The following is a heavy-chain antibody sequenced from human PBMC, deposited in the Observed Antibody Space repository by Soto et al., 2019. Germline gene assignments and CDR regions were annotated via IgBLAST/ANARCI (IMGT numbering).Heavy chain of an antibody. CDR3: ARGRDGSSSPLDY. V-gene: IGHV4-61*01. D-gene: IGHD6-6*01. CDR2: IYYSGST. J-gene: IGHJ4*02. Sequence: QVQLQESGPGLVKPSETLSLTCTVSGGSVSSGSYYWSWIRQPPGKGLEWIGYIYYSGSTNYNPSLKSRVTISVDTSKNQFSLKLSSATAADTAVYYCARGRDGSSSPLDYWGQGTLVTVSS. CDR1: GGSVSSGSYY.